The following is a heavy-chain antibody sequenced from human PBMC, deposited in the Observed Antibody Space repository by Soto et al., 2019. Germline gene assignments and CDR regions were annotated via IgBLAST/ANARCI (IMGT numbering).Heavy chain of an antibody. J-gene: IGHJ3*02. CDR2: ISAYNGNT. Sequence: ASVKVAFKASWYTFTSYFIILFLHSPVQGLEWMGWISAYNGNTNYAQKLQGRVTMTTDTSTSTAYMELRSLRSDDTAVYYCARVRITFGRVTVINDAFDTWGKRIMVNVSS. V-gene: IGHV1-18*04. CDR3: ARVRITFGRVTVINDAFDT. CDR1: WYTFTSYF. D-gene: IGHD3-16*02.